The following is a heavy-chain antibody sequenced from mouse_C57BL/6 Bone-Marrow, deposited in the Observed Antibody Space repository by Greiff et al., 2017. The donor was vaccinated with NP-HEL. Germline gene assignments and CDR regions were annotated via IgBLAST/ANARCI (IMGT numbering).Heavy chain of an antibody. CDR2: SRNKANDYTT. Sequence: DVHLVESGGGLVQSGRSLRLSCATSGFTFSDFYMEWVRQAPGKGLEWIAASRNKANDYTTEYSASVKGRFIVSRDTSQSILYLQMNALRAEDTAIYYCARDALYYYGTYWYFDVWGTGTTVTVSS. CDR1: GFTFSDFY. V-gene: IGHV7-1*01. J-gene: IGHJ1*03. D-gene: IGHD1-1*01. CDR3: ARDALYYYGTYWYFDV.